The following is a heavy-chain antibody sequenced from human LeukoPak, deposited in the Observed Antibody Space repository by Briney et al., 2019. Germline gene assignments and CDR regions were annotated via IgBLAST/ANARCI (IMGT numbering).Heavy chain of an antibody. V-gene: IGHV1-2*02. Sequence: VASVKVSCKASGGTFSSYAISWVRQAPGQGLEWMGWINPNSGGTNYAQKFQGRVTMTRDTSISTAYMELSRLRSDDTAVYYCARVGGAYCTNGVCYYYYYYMDVWGKGTTVTVSS. J-gene: IGHJ6*03. CDR1: GGTFSSYA. CDR2: INPNSGGT. D-gene: IGHD2-8*01. CDR3: ARVGGAYCTNGVCYYYYYYMDV.